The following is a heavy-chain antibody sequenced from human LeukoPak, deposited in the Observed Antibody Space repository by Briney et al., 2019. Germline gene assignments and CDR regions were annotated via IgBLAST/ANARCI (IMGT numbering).Heavy chain of an antibody. D-gene: IGHD6-6*01. CDR3: ASSSPLGFFDY. Sequence: GGSLRLSCAASGFTFSSYWMSWVRQAPGKGLEWVANIKQDGSEKYYVDSVKGRFTISRDNAKNSLYLQMNSLRAEDTAVYYCASSSPLGFFDYWGQGTLVTVSS. CDR1: GFTFSSYW. J-gene: IGHJ4*02. CDR2: IKQDGSEK. V-gene: IGHV3-7*01.